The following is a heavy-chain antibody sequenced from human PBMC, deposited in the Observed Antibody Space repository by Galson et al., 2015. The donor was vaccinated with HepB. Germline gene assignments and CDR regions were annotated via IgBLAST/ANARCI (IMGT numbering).Heavy chain of an antibody. CDR2: INPSGGST. V-gene: IGHV1-46*01. Sequence: SVKVSCKASGYKFTSYYMHWVQQAPGQGLEWMGIINPSGGSTDYAQKFQGRLTMTRDTSTSTVFMELSSLRSEDTAVYHCARGVLLWDGPDYWGQGTLVTVSS. CDR3: ARGVLLWDGPDY. D-gene: IGHD3-10*01. J-gene: IGHJ4*02. CDR1: GYKFTSYY.